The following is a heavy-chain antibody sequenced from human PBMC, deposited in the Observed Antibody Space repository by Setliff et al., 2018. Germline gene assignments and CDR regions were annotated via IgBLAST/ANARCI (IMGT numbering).Heavy chain of an antibody. CDR2: ISYDGSNK. CDR1: GFTFSSYA. V-gene: IGHV3-30*01. J-gene: IGHJ3*02. CDR3: ARGSGAFDI. Sequence: GGSLRLSCAASGFTFSSYAMHWVRQAPGKGLEWVAVISYDGSNKYYADSVKGRFTISRDNSKNTLYLQMNSLRAEDTAVYYCARGSGAFDIWGQGTMVTVSS.